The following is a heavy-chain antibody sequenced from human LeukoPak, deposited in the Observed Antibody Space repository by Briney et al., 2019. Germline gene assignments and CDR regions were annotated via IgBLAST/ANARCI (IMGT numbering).Heavy chain of an antibody. Sequence: GSLRLSCAASGFTFSSYWMSWVRQAPGKGLEWIGYIYYSGSTNYNPSLKSRVTISVDTSKNQFSLKLSSVTAADTAVYYCARERHGGLDIWGQGTMVTVSS. CDR1: GFTFSSYW. J-gene: IGHJ3*02. V-gene: IGHV4-59*01. CDR2: IYYSGST. CDR3: ARERHGGLDI. D-gene: IGHD3-10*01.